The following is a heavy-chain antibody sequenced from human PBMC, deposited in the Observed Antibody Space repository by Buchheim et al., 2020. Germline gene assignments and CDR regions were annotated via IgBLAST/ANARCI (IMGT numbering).Heavy chain of an antibody. CDR3: AKGGDYGVPYYFDY. J-gene: IGHJ4*02. D-gene: IGHD4-17*01. CDR2: ISYDGSNK. Sequence: VQLVESGGGLVKPGGSLRLSCAASGFTFSSYGMHWVRQAPGKGLEWVAVISYDGSNKYYADSVKGRFTISRDNSKNTLYLQMNSLRAEDTAVYYCAKGGDYGVPYYFDYWGQGTL. CDR1: GFTFSSYG. V-gene: IGHV3-30*18.